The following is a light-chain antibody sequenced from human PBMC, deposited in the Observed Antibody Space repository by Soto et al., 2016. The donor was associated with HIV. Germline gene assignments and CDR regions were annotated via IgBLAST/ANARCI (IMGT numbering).Light chain of an antibody. CDR1: SLRDYY. CDR3: HSRGINGNHK. J-gene: IGLJ3*02. V-gene: IGLV3-19*01. CDR2: AKN. Sequence: SSELTQDPAVSVALGKTVTIRCQGDSLRDYYANWYQQKPGQAPLLVIYAKNTRPSGIPDRFSGSRSGNTASLTITGAQAEDEADYFCHSRGINGNHKFGGGTNLTVL.